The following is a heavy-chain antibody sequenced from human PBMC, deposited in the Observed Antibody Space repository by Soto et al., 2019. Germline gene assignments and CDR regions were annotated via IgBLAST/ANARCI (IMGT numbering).Heavy chain of an antibody. Sequence: QVQLVESGGGVVQPGRSLRLSCAASGFTFRSYGIHWVRQAPGKGLEWVAVISYDGNNKYYTDSVKGRFTISRDNSKNTLYLQMNSLRIEDTAVYYCAKDREGGSSGDYWGQGTLLTVSS. CDR3: AKDREGGSSGDY. J-gene: IGHJ4*02. D-gene: IGHD6-13*01. V-gene: IGHV3-30*18. CDR2: ISYDGNNK. CDR1: GFTFRSYG.